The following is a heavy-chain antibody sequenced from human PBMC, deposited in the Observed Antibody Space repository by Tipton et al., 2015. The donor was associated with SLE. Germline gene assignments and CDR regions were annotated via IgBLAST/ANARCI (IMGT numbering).Heavy chain of an antibody. CDR1: GGSISSYY. CDR3: AREEYSSGWTEVHWFDP. V-gene: IGHV4-59*01. Sequence: LRLSCTVSGGSISSYYWSWIRQPPGKGLEWIGYIYYSGSTNYNPSLKSRVTISVDTSKNQFSLKLSSVTAADTAVYYCAREEYSSGWTEVHWFDPWGQGTLVTVSS. CDR2: IYYSGST. J-gene: IGHJ5*02. D-gene: IGHD6-19*01.